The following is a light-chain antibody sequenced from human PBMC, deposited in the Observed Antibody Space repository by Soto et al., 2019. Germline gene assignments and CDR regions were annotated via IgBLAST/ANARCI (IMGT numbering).Light chain of an antibody. Sequence: DIVMTQSPDSLAVSLGERATINCKSSQNILYSSNNKNYLAWYQQKPGQPPKLLIYWASTRESGVPDRFSGSGSGTDFTLTISSLQAEDVAVYYCQQYYSNPPLTFGPGTKVDIK. CDR3: QQYYSNPPLT. J-gene: IGKJ3*01. V-gene: IGKV4-1*01. CDR1: QNILYSSNNKNY. CDR2: WAS.